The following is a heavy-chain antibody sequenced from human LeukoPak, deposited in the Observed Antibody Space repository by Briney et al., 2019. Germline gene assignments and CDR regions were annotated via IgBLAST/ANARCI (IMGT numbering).Heavy chain of an antibody. CDR3: AKVGSGYDKALDY. D-gene: IGHD5-12*01. CDR2: ISGSGGST. J-gene: IGHJ4*02. CDR1: GFTFSSYA. V-gene: IGHV3-23*01. Sequence: GGSLRLSCAASGFTFSSYAMSWVRQAPGKGLEWVSAISGSGGSTYHADSVKGRFTISRDNSKNTLYLQMNSLRAEDTAVYYCAKVGSGYDKALDYWGQGTLVTVSS.